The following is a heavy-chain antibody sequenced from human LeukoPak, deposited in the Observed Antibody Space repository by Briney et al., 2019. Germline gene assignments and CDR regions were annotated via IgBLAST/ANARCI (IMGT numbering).Heavy chain of an antibody. CDR1: DYSITAGYY. Sequence: SETLSLTCSVSDYSITAGYYWGWIRQPPGKGLEWIGSLFHSEATYFTPSLKSRVAMSVDTSRNQFSLSLHSVTAADAAIYYCVRESGNGGHPLFDHWGQGTPVTVSS. J-gene: IGHJ4*02. V-gene: IGHV4-38-2*02. CDR2: LFHSEAT. D-gene: IGHD4-23*01. CDR3: VRESGNGGHPLFDH.